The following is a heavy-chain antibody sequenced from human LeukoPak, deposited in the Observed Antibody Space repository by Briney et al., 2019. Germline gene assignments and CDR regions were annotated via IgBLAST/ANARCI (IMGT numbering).Heavy chain of an antibody. CDR3: ARRGYGYNGNYCFDY. V-gene: IGHV7-4-1*02. CDR2: INTNTGNP. Sequence: ASVKVSCKASGYSFTSYAMNWVRQAPGQGLEWMGWINTNTGNPTYAQGFTGRFVFSLDTSVSTAYLQISSLEAEDTAVYYCARRGYGYNGNYCFDYWGQGTLVTVSS. J-gene: IGHJ4*02. CDR1: GYSFTSYA. D-gene: IGHD5-24*01.